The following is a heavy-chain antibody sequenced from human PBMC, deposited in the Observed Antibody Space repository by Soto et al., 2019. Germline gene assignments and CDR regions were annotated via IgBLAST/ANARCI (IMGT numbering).Heavy chain of an antibody. Sequence: EVQLVESGGGLVKPGGSLRLSCAASGFTFSSYSMNWVRQAPGKGLEWVSSISSSSSYIYYADSVKGRFTISRDNAKNSLYLQMNSLRAEDTAVYYCARFYPTLGGVDYWGQGTLVTVSS. D-gene: IGHD3-16*01. J-gene: IGHJ4*02. V-gene: IGHV3-21*01. CDR1: GFTFSSYS. CDR3: ARFYPTLGGVDY. CDR2: ISSSSSYI.